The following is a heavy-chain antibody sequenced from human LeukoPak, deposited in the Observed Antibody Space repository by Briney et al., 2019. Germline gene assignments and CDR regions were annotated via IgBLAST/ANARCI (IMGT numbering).Heavy chain of an antibody. CDR1: GFTFSSYS. CDR2: ISSSSSYI. D-gene: IGHD3-16*02. V-gene: IGHV3-21*01. J-gene: IGHJ3*02. Sequence: PGGSLRLSCAASGFTFSSYSMNWVRQAPGKGLEWVSSISSSSSYIYYADSVKGRFTISRDNAKSSLYLQMNSLRAEDTAVYYCAGSYDCVWGSYRYTYHDAFDIWGQGTMVTVSS. CDR3: AGSYDCVWGSYRYTYHDAFDI.